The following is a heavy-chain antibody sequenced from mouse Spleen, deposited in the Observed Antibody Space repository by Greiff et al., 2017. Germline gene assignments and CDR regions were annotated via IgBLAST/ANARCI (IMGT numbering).Heavy chain of an antibody. D-gene: IGHD3-2*01. CDR2: INPSSGYT. J-gene: IGHJ4*01. Sequence: QVQLQQSGAELARPGASVKMSCKASGYTFTSYTMHWVKQRPGQGLEWIGYINPSSGYTKYNQKFKDKATLTADKSSSTAYMQLSSLTSEDSAVYYCARSRQLGPCLDYWGQGTSVTVSS. CDR1: GYTFTSYT. CDR3: ARSRQLGPCLDY. V-gene: IGHV1-4*01.